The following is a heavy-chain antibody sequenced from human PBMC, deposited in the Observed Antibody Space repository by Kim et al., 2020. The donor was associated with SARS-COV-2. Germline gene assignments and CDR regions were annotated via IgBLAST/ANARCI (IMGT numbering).Heavy chain of an antibody. CDR2: INPNSGGT. CDR3: AVGLLWFGELWSDY. Sequence: ASVKVSCKASGYTFTGYYMHWVRQAPGQGLEWMGRINPNSGGTNYAQKFQGRVTMTRDTSISTAYMELSRLRSDDTAVYYCAVGLLWFGELWSDYWGQGTLVTVSS. CDR1: GYTFTGYY. D-gene: IGHD3-10*01. V-gene: IGHV1-2*06. J-gene: IGHJ4*02.